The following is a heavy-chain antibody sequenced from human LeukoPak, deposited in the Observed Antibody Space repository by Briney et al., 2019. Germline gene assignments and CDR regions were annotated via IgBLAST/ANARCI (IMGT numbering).Heavy chain of an antibody. CDR2: ISNDGGGT. Sequence: GGSLRLSCAASGFIFNNYGLIWVRQAPGKGLGWVSAISNDGGGTTYADFVNGRFTISRDNSKNTLFLQMNSLRAEDTALYYCAKGSSGYFADLWGQGTLVTVSS. V-gene: IGHV3-23*01. D-gene: IGHD3-22*01. CDR3: AKGSSGYFADL. CDR1: GFIFNNYG. J-gene: IGHJ5*02.